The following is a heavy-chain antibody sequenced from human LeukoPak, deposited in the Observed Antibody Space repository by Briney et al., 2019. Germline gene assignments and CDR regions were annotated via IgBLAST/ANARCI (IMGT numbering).Heavy chain of an antibody. D-gene: IGHD4-17*01. CDR1: GGSISSYY. CDR2: IYYSGST. J-gene: IGHJ4*02. CDR3: ARDIGYGDYVFDY. V-gene: IGHV4-59*01. Sequence: SETLSLTCTVSGGSISSYYWSWVRQPPGKGLEWIGYIYYSGSTNYNPSLKSRVTISVDTSKNQFSLKLSSVTAADTAVYYCARDIGYGDYVFDYWGQGTLVTVSS.